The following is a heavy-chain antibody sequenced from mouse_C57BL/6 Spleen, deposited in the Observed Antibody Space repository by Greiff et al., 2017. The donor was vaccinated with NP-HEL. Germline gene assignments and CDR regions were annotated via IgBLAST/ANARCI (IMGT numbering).Heavy chain of an antibody. CDR3: AREITTVVALYYYAMDY. V-gene: IGHV5-17*01. CDR2: ISSGSSTI. CDR1: GFTFSDYG. D-gene: IGHD1-1*01. J-gene: IGHJ4*01. Sequence: EVKVVESGGGLVKPGGSLKLSCAASGFTFSDYGMHWVRQAPEKGLEWVAYISSGSSTIYYADTVKGRFTISRDNAKNTLFLQMTSLRSEDTAMYYCAREITTVVALYYYAMDYWGQGTSVTVSS.